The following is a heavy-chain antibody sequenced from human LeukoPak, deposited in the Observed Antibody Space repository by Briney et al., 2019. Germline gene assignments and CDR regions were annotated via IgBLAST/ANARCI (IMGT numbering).Heavy chain of an antibody. V-gene: IGHV3-23*01. CDR3: AKDEDIVVVVAAFDY. CDR1: GFTFSSYA. CDR2: ISGSGGST. Sequence: GGSLRLSCAASGFTFSSYAMSWVRQAPGKGLEWVSAISGSGGSTYYADSVKGRFTISRDNSKNTLYLQMNSLRAEDTAVYYCAKDEDIVVVVAAFDYWGQGTLVTVSS. D-gene: IGHD2-15*01. J-gene: IGHJ4*02.